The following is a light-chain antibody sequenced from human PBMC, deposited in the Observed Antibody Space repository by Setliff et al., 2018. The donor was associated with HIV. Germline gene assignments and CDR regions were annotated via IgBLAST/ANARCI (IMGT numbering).Light chain of an antibody. V-gene: IGLV2-23*02. Sequence: QSALTQPASVSGSPGQSITISCTGTSSDVGAYNYVSWYQQHPGTAPKLIIYDVTKRPSGVSNRFSGSKSGNTASLTISGLQAEDEADYYCCSYAGSSTAVFGGGTKVTVL. J-gene: IGLJ2*01. CDR1: SSDVGAYNY. CDR3: CSYAGSSTAV. CDR2: DVT.